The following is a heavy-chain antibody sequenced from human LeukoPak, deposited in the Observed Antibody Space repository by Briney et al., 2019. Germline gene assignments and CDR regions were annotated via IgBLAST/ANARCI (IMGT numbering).Heavy chain of an antibody. CDR2: IYYSGST. Sequence: SQTLSLTCTVSGGSISSGGYYWSWTRQHPGKGLEWIGYIYYSGSTYYNPSLKSRVTISVDTSKNQFSLKLSSVTAADTAVYYCARAKEETLWFGESPRGTYYYYYMDVWGKGTTVTVSS. D-gene: IGHD3-10*01. CDR1: GGSISSGGYY. J-gene: IGHJ6*03. V-gene: IGHV4-31*03. CDR3: ARAKEETLWFGESPRGTYYYYYMDV.